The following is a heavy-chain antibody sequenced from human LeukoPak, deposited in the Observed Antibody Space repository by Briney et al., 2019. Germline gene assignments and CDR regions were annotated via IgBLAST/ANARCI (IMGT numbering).Heavy chain of an antibody. D-gene: IGHD3-10*01. CDR3: AIDYYGSGSYYYYYMDV. V-gene: IGHV1-8*03. Sequence: ASVKVSCKASGYTFTSYDINWVRQATGQGLEWMGWMNPNSGNTGYAQKFQGRVTITRNTSISTAYMELSSLRSEDTAVYYCAIDYYGSGSYYYYYMDVWGKGTTVTVSS. J-gene: IGHJ6*03. CDR2: MNPNSGNT. CDR1: GYTFTSYD.